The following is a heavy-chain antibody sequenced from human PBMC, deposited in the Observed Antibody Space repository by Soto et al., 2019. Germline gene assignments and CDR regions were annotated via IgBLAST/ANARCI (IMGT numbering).Heavy chain of an antibody. CDR1: GYTFTNFA. D-gene: IGHD3-22*01. CDR3: ASTFNYYDGSGSRYFDN. J-gene: IGHJ4*02. Sequence: ASVKVSCKASGYTFTNFAMHWVRQAPGQSLEWMGWINTANGDTIYSQKFQGRVTISRDTSASTAYMELSSLKSDDTAVYYCASTFNYYDGSGSRYFDNWGQGSPVTVSS. V-gene: IGHV1-3*04. CDR2: INTANGDT.